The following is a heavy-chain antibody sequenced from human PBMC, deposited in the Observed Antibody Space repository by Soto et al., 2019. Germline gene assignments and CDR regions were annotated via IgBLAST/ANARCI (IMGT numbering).Heavy chain of an antibody. CDR2: IYYSGST. D-gene: IGHD5-18*01. V-gene: IGHV4-39*01. CDR3: ARQGYSYGSSFDY. J-gene: IGHJ4*02. CDR1: GGSISRSSYY. Sequence: PSEALSLTCTVSGGSISRSSYYWGWIRQPPGKGLEWIGSIYYSGSTYYNPSLKSRVTISVDTSKNQFSLKLSSVTAADTAVYYCARQGYSYGSSFDYWGQGTLVTVS.